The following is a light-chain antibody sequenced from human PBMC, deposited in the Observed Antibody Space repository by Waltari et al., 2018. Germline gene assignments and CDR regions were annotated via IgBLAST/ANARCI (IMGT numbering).Light chain of an antibody. CDR2: TND. CDR3: AAWDDKLRGRGV. V-gene: IGLV1-47*01. J-gene: IGLJ3*02. Sequence: QSLLTQPPSASGTAGQRVTISCSGSSYNIGSNYVFWYQQLPGTAPKLLIYTNDQRPSGVPDRFSASKSGTSASLTISGLRSEDEADYYCAAWDDKLRGRGVFGGGTKLTVL. CDR1: SYNIGSNY.